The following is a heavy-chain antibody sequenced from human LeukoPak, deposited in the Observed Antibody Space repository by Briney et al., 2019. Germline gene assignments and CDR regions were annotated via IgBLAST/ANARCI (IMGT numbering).Heavy chain of an antibody. V-gene: IGHV4-4*07. CDR3: ARARYSYGSYYYYGMDV. D-gene: IGHD5-18*01. Sequence: SETLSLTCTVSGGSISSYYWSWIRQPAGKGLEWIGRIYTSGSTNYNPSLKSRVTMSVDTSKNQFSLKLSSVTAADTAVYCCARARYSYGSYYYYGMDVWGQGTTVTVSS. CDR1: GGSISSYY. J-gene: IGHJ6*02. CDR2: IYTSGST.